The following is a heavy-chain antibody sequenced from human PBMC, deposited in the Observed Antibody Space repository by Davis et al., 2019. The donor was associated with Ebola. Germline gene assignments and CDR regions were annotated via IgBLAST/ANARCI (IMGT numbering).Heavy chain of an antibody. CDR2: ISGSGGST. CDR1: GFIFSRYT. V-gene: IGHV3-23*01. Sequence: GESLKISCTASGFIFSRYTMNWVRQAPGKGLEWVSAISGSGGSTYYADSVKGRFTISRDNSKNTLYLQMNSLRAEDTAVYYCARMYSSSRRYYYYYGMDVWGQGTTVTVSS. J-gene: IGHJ6*02. CDR3: ARMYSSSRRYYYYYGMDV. D-gene: IGHD6-6*01.